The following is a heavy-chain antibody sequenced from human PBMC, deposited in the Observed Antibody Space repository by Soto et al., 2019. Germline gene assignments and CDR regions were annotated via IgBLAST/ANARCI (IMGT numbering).Heavy chain of an antibody. CDR3: ARVLPPLAP. J-gene: IGHJ5*02. V-gene: IGHV1-18*01. CDR1: GYTFTSYG. D-gene: IGHD3-3*02. Sequence: QVQLVQSGAEVKKPGASVKVSCKASGYTFTSYGITWVRQAPGQGLEWMGWINAYNGNTNYAQKLQGGVTMTTDPSTSTAYRELRSLRSAVTAVFYCARVLPPLAPWGQGTVVTVSS. CDR2: INAYNGNT.